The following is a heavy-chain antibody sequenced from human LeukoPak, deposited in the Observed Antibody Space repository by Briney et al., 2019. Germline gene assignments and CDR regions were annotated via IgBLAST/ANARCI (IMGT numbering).Heavy chain of an antibody. Sequence: SQTLSLTCALSGDSLSSNSDTWIWVRQSPSRGLAGLGRTYYRSKWPSVYEPSVQSRITINADTSNHQFSLQLHSVSPEDTAVYYCARGLGVVAATRGTSTYYYHMDVWGKGTTVTVSS. CDR1: GDSLSSNSDT. CDR3: ARGLGVVAATRGTSTYYYHMDV. J-gene: IGHJ6*03. D-gene: IGHD2-15*01. V-gene: IGHV6-1*01. CDR2: TYYRSKWPS.